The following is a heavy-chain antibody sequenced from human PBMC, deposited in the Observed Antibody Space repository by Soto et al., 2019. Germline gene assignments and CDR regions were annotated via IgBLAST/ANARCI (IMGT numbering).Heavy chain of an antibody. J-gene: IGHJ3*02. CDR2: TRNKANSYTT. D-gene: IGHD3-3*01. CDR1: GFTFSDHY. CDR3: VTRPSYYDFWNGYYGAFDI. V-gene: IGHV3-72*01. Sequence: GGSLRLSCAASGFTFSDHYMDWVRQAPGKGLEWVGRTRNKANSYTTEYAASGKGRFTISRDGSKNSLYLQMNSLKTEETAVYYCVTRPSYYDFWNGYYGAFDIWGQGTMVTVSS.